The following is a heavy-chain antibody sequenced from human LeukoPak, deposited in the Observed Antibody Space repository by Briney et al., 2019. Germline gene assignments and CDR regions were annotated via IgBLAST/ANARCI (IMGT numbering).Heavy chain of an antibody. D-gene: IGHD6-6*01. V-gene: IGHV1-8*02. CDR3: ARGRPAARPPHWFDP. J-gene: IGHJ5*02. CDR2: MNPNSGNT. Sequence: ASVKVSCKASGYTFTSYYMHWVRQAPGQGLEWMGWMNPNSGNTGYAQKFQGRVTMTRNTSISTAYMELSSLRSEDTAVYYCARGRPAARPPHWFDPWGQGTLVTVSS. CDR1: GYTFTSYY.